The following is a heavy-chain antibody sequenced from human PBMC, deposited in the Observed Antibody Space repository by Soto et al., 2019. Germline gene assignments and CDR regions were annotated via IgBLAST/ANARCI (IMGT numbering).Heavy chain of an antibody. V-gene: IGHV1-69*01. CDR1: GGTFSSYA. CDR3: ARGLGYCSSTSCYSTRNYYYYGMDV. Sequence: QVPLVQSGAEVKKPGSSVKVSCKASGGTFSSYAISWVRQAPGQGLEWMGGIIPIFGTANYAQKFQGRVTITADESTSTAYMELSSLRSEDTAVYYCARGLGYCSSTSCYSTRNYYYYGMDVWGQGTTVTVSS. CDR2: IIPIFGTA. J-gene: IGHJ6*02. D-gene: IGHD2-2*01.